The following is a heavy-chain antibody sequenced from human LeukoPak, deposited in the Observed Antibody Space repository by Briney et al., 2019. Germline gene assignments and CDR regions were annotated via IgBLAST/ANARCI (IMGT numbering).Heavy chain of an antibody. CDR2: IRSSSSYI. J-gene: IGHJ1*01. CDR1: GFTFSNYS. V-gene: IGHV3-21*04. CDR3: AKDYKYSSGWFMGAEYFQH. D-gene: IGHD6-19*01. Sequence: GGSLRLSCAASGFTFSNYSMNWVRQAPGKGLEWVSSIRSSSSYIYYADSVKGRFTISRDNAKNSLYLQMNSLRAEDTAVYYCAKDYKYSSGWFMGAEYFQHWGQGTLVTVSS.